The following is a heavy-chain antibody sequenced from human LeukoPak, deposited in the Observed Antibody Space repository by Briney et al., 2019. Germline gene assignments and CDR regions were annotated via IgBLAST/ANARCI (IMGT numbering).Heavy chain of an antibody. CDR3: ARERAGPFDYYYYMDV. J-gene: IGHJ6*03. CDR2: IYYSGST. V-gene: IGHV4-59*01. D-gene: IGHD6-13*01. Sequence: PSETLSLTCTVSGGSISSYYWSWIRQPPGKGLEWIGYIYYSGSTNYNPSLKSRVTISVDTSKNQFSLKLSSVTAADTAVYYCARERAGPFDYYYYMDVWGKGTTVTISS. CDR1: GGSISSYY.